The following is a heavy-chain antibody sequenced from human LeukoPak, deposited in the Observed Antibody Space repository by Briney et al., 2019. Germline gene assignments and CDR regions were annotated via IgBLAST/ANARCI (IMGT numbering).Heavy chain of an antibody. V-gene: IGHV4-4*07. Sequence: SETLSLTCTVSGGSINFYYWNWIRQPAGKGLEWIGRIYSTGSTNYSPSLKSRVTMSVGKSKNQFSLNLSSVTAADTAVYYCARGIADPYSFDPWGQGILVTVSS. D-gene: IGHD6-13*01. J-gene: IGHJ5*02. CDR2: IYSTGST. CDR1: GGSINFYY. CDR3: ARGIADPYSFDP.